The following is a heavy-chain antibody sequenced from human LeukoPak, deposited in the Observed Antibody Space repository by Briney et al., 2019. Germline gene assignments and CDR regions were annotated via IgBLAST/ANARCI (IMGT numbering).Heavy chain of an antibody. CDR3: ARDQGSSSWYV. CDR2: ISYDGSNK. Sequence: GGSLRLSCAASGFTFSSYAMHWVRQAPGKGLEWVAVISYDGSNKYYADSVKGRFTISRDNSKNTLYLQMNSLRAEDTAVYYCARDQGSSSWYVWGQGTLATVSS. D-gene: IGHD6-13*01. J-gene: IGHJ4*02. CDR1: GFTFSSYA. V-gene: IGHV3-30*04.